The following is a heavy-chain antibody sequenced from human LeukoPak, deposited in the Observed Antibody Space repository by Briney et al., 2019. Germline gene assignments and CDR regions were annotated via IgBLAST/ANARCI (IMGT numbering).Heavy chain of an antibody. Sequence: GGSLRLSCAASGFTFSSYGMHWVRQAPGKGLEWVGRIKSKTDGGTTDYAAPVKGRFTISRDGSKNTLYLQMNSLKTEDTAVYYCTSRLVGATEIDYWGQGTLVTVSS. D-gene: IGHD1-26*01. V-gene: IGHV3-15*01. J-gene: IGHJ4*02. CDR1: GFTFSSYG. CDR3: TSRLVGATEIDY. CDR2: IKSKTDGGTT.